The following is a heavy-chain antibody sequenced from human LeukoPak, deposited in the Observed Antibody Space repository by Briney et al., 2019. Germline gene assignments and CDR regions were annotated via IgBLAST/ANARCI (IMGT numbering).Heavy chain of an antibody. V-gene: IGHV3-15*01. D-gene: IGHD3-22*01. J-gene: IGHJ4*02. CDR1: GFTFSNAW. Sequence: GGSLRLSCAASGFTFSNAWMSWVRQAPGKGLEWVGRIKSKTDGGTTDYAAPVKGRFTISRDDSKNTLYLQMNSLRAEDTAVYYCAKDLYDSSGNPGVYFDYWGQGTLVTVSS. CDR3: AKDLYDSSGNPGVYFDY. CDR2: IKSKTDGGTT.